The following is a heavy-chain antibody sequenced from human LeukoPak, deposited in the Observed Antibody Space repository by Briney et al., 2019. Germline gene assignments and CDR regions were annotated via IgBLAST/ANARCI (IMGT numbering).Heavy chain of an antibody. CDR3: ARVDTAMVRSAFDI. J-gene: IGHJ3*02. V-gene: IGHV1-18*01. D-gene: IGHD5-18*01. CDR2: ISAYNGNT. Sequence: ASVKVSCKASGYTFTSYGISWVRQAPGQGLEWMGWISAYNGNTNYAQKLQGRVTMTTDTSTSTSYMELRSLRSDDTAVYYCARVDTAMVRSAFDIWGQGTMVTVSS. CDR1: GYTFTSYG.